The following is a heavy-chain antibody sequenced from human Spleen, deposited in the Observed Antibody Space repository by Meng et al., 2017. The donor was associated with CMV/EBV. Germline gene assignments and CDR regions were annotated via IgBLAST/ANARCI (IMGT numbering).Heavy chain of an antibody. CDR3: AKKESSSWTLDY. D-gene: IGHD6-13*01. J-gene: IGHJ4*02. CDR2: IYSGGSST. CDR1: GFSFSSYG. V-gene: IGHV3-23*03. Sequence: CAASGFSFSSYGMSWVCQAPGKGLEWVSVIYSGGSSTHYADSMKGRFTISRDNSKNMLYLQMNSLRAEDTAVYYCAKKESSSWTLDYWGQGTLVTVSS.